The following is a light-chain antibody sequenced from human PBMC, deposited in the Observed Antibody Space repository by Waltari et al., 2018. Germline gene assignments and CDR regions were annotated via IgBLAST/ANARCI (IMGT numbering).Light chain of an antibody. CDR3: QSFDSSSLWV. Sequence: NFMLIQPHSVSESPGKTVTISCTRSSGSIARNYVQWYQQRPGSAPTTVIYEDNQRPSGVPVRFSGSVDGSSNSASLTISGLRAEDEADYHCQSFDSSSLWVFGGGTKLTVL. CDR2: EDN. CDR1: SGSIARNY. V-gene: IGLV6-57*03. J-gene: IGLJ3*02.